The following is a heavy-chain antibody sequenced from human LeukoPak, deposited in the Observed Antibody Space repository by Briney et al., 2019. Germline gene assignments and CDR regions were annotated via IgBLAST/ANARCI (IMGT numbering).Heavy chain of an antibody. CDR2: IIPIFGTA. CDR1: GYTFTGYY. D-gene: IGHD6-19*01. V-gene: IGHV1-69*05. J-gene: IGHJ4*02. Sequence: ASVKVSRKASGYTFTGYYMHWVRQAPGQGLEWMGRIIPIFGTANYAQKFQGRVTITTDESTSTAYMELSSLRSEDTAVYYCARDRGLAVAGKAFDYWGQGTLVTVSS. CDR3: ARDRGLAVAGKAFDY.